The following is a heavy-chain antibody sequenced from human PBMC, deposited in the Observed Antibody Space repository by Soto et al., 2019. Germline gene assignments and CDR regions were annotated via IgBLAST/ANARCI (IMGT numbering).Heavy chain of an antibody. CDR3: ARVEDAYYFDY. J-gene: IGHJ4*02. D-gene: IGHD1-1*01. CDR1: GGSISSYY. CDR2: IYYSGST. Sequence: SETLSLTCTVSGGSISSYYWSWIRQPPGKGLEWIGYIYYSGSTNYNPSLKSRVTISVDTSKNQFSLKLSSVTAADTAVYYCARVEDAYYFDYWGQGTLVTVS. V-gene: IGHV4-59*01.